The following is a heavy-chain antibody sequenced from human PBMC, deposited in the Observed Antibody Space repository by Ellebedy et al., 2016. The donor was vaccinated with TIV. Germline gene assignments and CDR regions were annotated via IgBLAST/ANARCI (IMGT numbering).Heavy chain of an antibody. CDR3: AKFHGDYHPYYLDF. CDR2: ISGSGVST. J-gene: IGHJ4*02. CDR1: GFTFMKYA. D-gene: IGHD4-17*01. Sequence: PGGSLRLSCVASGFTFMKYAMTWVRQAPGQGLEWVAAISGSGVSTYYADSVKGRFTISRDTSTSSLYLQMNSLRAGDTAIYYCAKFHGDYHPYYLDFWGQGTLVTVSS. V-gene: IGHV3-23*01.